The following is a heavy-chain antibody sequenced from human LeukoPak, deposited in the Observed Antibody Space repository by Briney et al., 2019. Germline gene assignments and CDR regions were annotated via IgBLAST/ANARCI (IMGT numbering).Heavy chain of an antibody. V-gene: IGHV3-48*03. D-gene: IGHD3-10*01. CDR1: GFAFSDYE. J-gene: IGHJ4*02. CDR2: ISSSGSII. CDR3: ARDFGYF. Sequence: GGSLRLSRASSGFAFSDYEMNWVRQAPGKGLEWVSYISSSGSIIYYSDSVKGRFTISRDNAKNSLYLQMNSLRAEDTAVYYCARDFGYFWGQGTLVTVSS.